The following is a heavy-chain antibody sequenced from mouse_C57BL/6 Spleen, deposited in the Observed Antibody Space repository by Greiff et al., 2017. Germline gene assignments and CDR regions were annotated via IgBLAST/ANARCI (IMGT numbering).Heavy chain of an antibody. V-gene: IGHV5-4*03. J-gene: IGHJ2*01. Sequence: DVKLQESGGGLVKPGGSLKLSCAASGFTFSSYAMSWVRQTPEKRLEWVATISDGGSYTYYPDNVKGRFTISRDNAKNNLYLQMSHLKSEDTAMYYCARGEEVDYFDYWGQGTTLTVSS. CDR3: ARGEEVDYFDY. CDR2: ISDGGSYT. D-gene: IGHD1-3*01. CDR1: GFTFSSYA.